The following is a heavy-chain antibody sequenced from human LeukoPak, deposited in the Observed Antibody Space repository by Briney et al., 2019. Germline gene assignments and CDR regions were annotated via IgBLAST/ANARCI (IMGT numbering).Heavy chain of an antibody. D-gene: IGHD1-26*01. CDR1: GYSFTSYW. J-gene: IGHJ6*03. Sequence: GESLKISCKGSGYSFTSYWIGWLRQMPGKSLEWMGVIYTDDSDTRYIPSFQGQLTISAEKSISTAYLQWSSLKASDTAMYYCAREGAYWLYNMDVWGKGTTVTVSS. V-gene: IGHV5-51*01. CDR2: IYTDDSDT. CDR3: AREGAYWLYNMDV.